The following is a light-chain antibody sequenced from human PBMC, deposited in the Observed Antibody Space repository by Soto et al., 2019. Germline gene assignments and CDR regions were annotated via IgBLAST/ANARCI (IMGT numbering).Light chain of an antibody. Sequence: DIQMTQSPSSLSTSVGDRVTITCRASQSIGIYLNWYQQRPGKAPKLLIYAASSLQSGVPSRFSGSGAGTDFTLTISTLQPEDFATYYCQQSYSHPRTFGQGTKVDIX. CDR3: QQSYSHPRT. CDR2: AAS. J-gene: IGKJ1*01. V-gene: IGKV1-39*01. CDR1: QSIGIY.